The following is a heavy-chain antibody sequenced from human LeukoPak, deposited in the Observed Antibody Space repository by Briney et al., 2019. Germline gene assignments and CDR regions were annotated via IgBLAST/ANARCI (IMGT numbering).Heavy chain of an antibody. Sequence: GGSLRLSCAASGFTFSSYSMNWVRQAPGKGLEWVSGISWNSGSIGYADSVKGRFTISRDNAKNSLYLQMNSLRAEDTAVYYCAKEGYDFWSGYPDYWGQGTLVTVSS. V-gene: IGHV3-9*01. CDR3: AKEGYDFWSGYPDY. CDR1: GFTFSSYS. CDR2: ISWNSGSI. D-gene: IGHD3-3*01. J-gene: IGHJ4*02.